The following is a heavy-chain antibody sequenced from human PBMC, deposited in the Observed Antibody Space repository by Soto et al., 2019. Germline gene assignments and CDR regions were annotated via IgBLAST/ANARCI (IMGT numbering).Heavy chain of an antibody. CDR1: GYSFTSYW. J-gene: IGHJ6*02. CDR3: ARRMVRGPKGVKRYGMDV. D-gene: IGHD3-10*01. V-gene: IGHV5-51*01. CDR2: IYPGDSDT. Sequence: GESLKISCKGSGYSFTSYWIGWVRQVPGKGLEWMGIIYPGDSDTRYSPSFQGQVTISADKSISTAYLQWSSLKASDTAMYYCARRMVRGPKGVKRYGMDVWGQGTTVTVSS.